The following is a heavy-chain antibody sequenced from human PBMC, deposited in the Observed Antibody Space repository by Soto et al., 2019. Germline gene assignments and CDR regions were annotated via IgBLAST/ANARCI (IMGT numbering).Heavy chain of an antibody. CDR1: GGSISSGDYY. V-gene: IGHV4-30-4*01. D-gene: IGHD3-10*01. Sequence: LSLTCTVSGGSISSGDYYWSWIRQPPGKGLEWIGYIYHSGSTYYNPSLKSRVTISVDTSKNQFSLKLSSVTAADTAVYYCASGPYGSGSYYYNWFDPWGQGTLVTVSS. J-gene: IGHJ5*02. CDR2: IYHSGST. CDR3: ASGPYGSGSYYYNWFDP.